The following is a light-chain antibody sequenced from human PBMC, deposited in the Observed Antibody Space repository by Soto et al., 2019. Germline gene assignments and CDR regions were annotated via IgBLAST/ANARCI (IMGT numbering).Light chain of an antibody. Sequence: EIVLTQSPGTLSLSPGERATLSCRASQSVSSTYLAWYQQKPGQAPRLLIYGASNRATGIPDRFSGSGSGTDFTRTISRLEPEDFAVSYCQQYGGSRWTFGQGTRVDI. J-gene: IGKJ1*01. CDR3: QQYGGSRWT. V-gene: IGKV3-20*01. CDR2: GAS. CDR1: QSVSSTY.